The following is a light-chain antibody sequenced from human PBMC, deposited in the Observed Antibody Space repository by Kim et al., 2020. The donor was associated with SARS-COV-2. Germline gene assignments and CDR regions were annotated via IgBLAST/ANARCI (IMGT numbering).Light chain of an antibody. CDR1: QVISNY. J-gene: IGKJ1*01. V-gene: IGKV1-27*01. Sequence: ASVGDGVTIACRSDQVISNYLAWYQRKPGRPPTLLIYDASGLQSGVPSRFSGSRSGTDFTLTISSLQPEDVGTYYCQQYDSVPWTFGQGTKVEIK. CDR2: DAS. CDR3: QQYDSVPWT.